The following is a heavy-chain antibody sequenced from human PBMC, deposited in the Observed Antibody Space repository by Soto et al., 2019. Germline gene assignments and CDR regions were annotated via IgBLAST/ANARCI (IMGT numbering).Heavy chain of an antibody. CDR2: VYRYGAT. CDR3: ASGKTQYYFDL. J-gene: IGHJ4*02. Sequence: KLSETLSLTCSVSGASISGDDLSWTWVRQTPGKGLEWIGYVYRYGATYYNPSLESRVTISVDRSKKHFSLKLTSVTAADTAFYFCASGKTQYYFDLWGQGSPVTVSS. D-gene: IGHD1-26*01. V-gene: IGHV4-30-2*01. CDR1: GASISGDDLS.